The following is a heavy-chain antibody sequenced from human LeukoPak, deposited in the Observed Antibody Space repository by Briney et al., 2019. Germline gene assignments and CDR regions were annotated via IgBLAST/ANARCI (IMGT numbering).Heavy chain of an antibody. CDR1: GFTFSSYA. CDR2: ISGSGGST. Sequence: GGSLRLSCAASGFTFSSYAMSWVRQAPGKGLEWVSAISGSGGSTYYADSVKGRFTISRDNSKNTLYLQMNSLRAEDTAVYYCAKSGVNSGWYYNWFDAWGQGTLVTVSS. V-gene: IGHV3-23*01. CDR3: AKSGVNSGWYYNWFDA. J-gene: IGHJ5*02. D-gene: IGHD6-19*01.